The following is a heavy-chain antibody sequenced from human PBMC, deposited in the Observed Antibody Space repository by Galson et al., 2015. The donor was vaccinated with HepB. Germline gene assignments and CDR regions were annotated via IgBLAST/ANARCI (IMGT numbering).Heavy chain of an antibody. D-gene: IGHD2-2*02. CDR1: GGSISSYY. J-gene: IGHJ6*02. Sequence: ETLSLTCTVSGGSISSYYWSWIRQPPGKGLEWIGYIYYSGSTNYNPSLKSRVSISVDTSKNQFSLKLSSVTAADTAMYYCARSQSSSYTTYYYGMDVWGQGTTVTVSS. V-gene: IGHV4-59*01. CDR3: ARSQSSSYTTYYYGMDV. CDR2: IYYSGST.